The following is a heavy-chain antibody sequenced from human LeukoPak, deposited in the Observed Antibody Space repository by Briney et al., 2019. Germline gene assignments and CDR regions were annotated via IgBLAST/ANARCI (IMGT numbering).Heavy chain of an antibody. CDR3: AKKLYGDYFDY. CDR1: GFTFSSYA. J-gene: IGHJ4*02. D-gene: IGHD4/OR15-4a*01. Sequence: PGGSLRLSCAASGFTFSSYAMHWVRQAPGKGLEWVAVISYDGSNKYYADSVKGRFTISRDNSKNTLYLQMNSLRAEDTAVYYCAKKLYGDYFDYWGQGTLVTVSS. V-gene: IGHV3-30-3*02. CDR2: ISYDGSNK.